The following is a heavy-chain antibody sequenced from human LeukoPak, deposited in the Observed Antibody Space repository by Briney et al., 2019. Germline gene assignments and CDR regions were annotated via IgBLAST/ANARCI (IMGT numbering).Heavy chain of an antibody. CDR2: IYTSGST. J-gene: IGHJ6*03. CDR3: ARDRRVVAAMATRYSYYYMDV. CDR1: NDSISSYY. Sequence: SETLSLTCTVSNDSISSYYWSWIRQPAGEGLEWIGRIYTSGSTNYNPSLKSRVTISVDKSKNQFSLKLHSVTAADTAVYYCARDRRVVAAMATRYSYYYMDVWGKGITVTVSS. D-gene: IGHD6-6*01. V-gene: IGHV4-4*07.